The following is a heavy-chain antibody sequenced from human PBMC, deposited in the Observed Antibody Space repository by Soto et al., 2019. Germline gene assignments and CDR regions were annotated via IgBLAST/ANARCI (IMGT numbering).Heavy chain of an antibody. CDR2: INPSGGST. V-gene: IGHV1-46*03. J-gene: IGHJ4*02. CDR3: ARAHRGGYYFDY. CDR1: GYTFTSYY. Sequence: QVQLVQSGAEVKKPGASVKVSYKASGYTFTSYYMHWVRQAPGQGLEWMGIINPSGGSTSYAQKFQGRVTMTRDTSTSTVYMELSSLRSEDTAVYYCARAHRGGYYFDYWGQGTLVTVSS. D-gene: IGHD3-10*01.